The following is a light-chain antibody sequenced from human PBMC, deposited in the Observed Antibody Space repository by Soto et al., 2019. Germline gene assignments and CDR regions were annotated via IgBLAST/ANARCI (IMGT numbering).Light chain of an antibody. CDR2: GDN. CDR1: SGSVASNF. J-gene: IGLJ1*01. V-gene: IGLV6-57*02. CDR3: QSYDRSSLYV. Sequence: NFMLTQPHSVSESPGKTVTIPCTGSSGSVASNFVHWYQRRPGSAPTIVIYGDNQRPSGVPDRFSGSIDSSSNSASLTISGLKTEDEADYFCQSYDRSSLYVFGTGTKVTVL.